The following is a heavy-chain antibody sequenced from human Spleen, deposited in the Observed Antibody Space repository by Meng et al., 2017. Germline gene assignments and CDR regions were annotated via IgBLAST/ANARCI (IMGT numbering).Heavy chain of an antibody. V-gene: IGHV4-34*01. J-gene: IGHJ4*02. CDR2: INHSGST. CDR3: ARGPTTMAHDFDY. CDR1: GGCFSDYY. D-gene: IGHD4-11*01. Sequence: QVQLQQWGVGLLKPSETLSLTCVVSGGCFSDYYWSWIRQPPGKGLEWIGEINHSGSTNYNPSLESRATISVDTSQNNLSLKLSSVTAADSAVYYCARGPTTMAHDFDYWGQGTLVTVSS.